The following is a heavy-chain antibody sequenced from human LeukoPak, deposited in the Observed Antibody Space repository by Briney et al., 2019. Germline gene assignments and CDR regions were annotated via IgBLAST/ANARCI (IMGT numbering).Heavy chain of an antibody. D-gene: IGHD4-17*01. V-gene: IGHV3-33*01. Sequence: GRSLRLSCAASGFIFSSYGMHWVRQAPGKGLEWVAVIWYDGSNKYYADSVKGRFTISRDNSKNTLYLQMNSLRAEDTAVYFCARDHGDYSGKDYWGQGTLVTVSS. CDR3: ARDHGDYSGKDY. CDR1: GFIFSSYG. CDR2: IWYDGSNK. J-gene: IGHJ4*02.